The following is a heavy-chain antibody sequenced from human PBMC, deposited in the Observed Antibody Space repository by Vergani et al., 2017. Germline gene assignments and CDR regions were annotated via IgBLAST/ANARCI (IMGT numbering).Heavy chain of an antibody. CDR1: GYSFTSYW. CDR3: ARSRTMVRGVTIPYYYYYGLDV. V-gene: IGHV5-51*01. Sequence: EVQLVQSGAEVKKPGESLKISCKGSGYSFTSYWIGWVRQMPGRGLGWMGIIYPGDSDTRYSPSFQGQVPISADKSISTAYPQWSSLKSSDSAMYYCARSRTMVRGVTIPYYYYYGLDVWGQGTTVTVSS. J-gene: IGHJ6*02. CDR2: IYPGDSDT. D-gene: IGHD3-10*01.